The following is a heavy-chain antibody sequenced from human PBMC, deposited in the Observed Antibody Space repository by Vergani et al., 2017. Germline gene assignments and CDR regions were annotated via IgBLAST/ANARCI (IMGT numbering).Heavy chain of an antibody. CDR1: GASITSGSFY. Sequence: QVHLNEAGPGLVKPSQTLSLTCTVSGASITSGSFYWSWIRQPAGKGLEWIGRIHASGTKNYNPSLRSRVTLSVDTSKNQLSLKLSSVTAADTAVYYCARESIAVAAPDYWGQGTLVTVSS. D-gene: IGHD6-19*01. CDR2: IHASGTK. CDR3: ARESIAVAAPDY. V-gene: IGHV4-61*02. J-gene: IGHJ4*02.